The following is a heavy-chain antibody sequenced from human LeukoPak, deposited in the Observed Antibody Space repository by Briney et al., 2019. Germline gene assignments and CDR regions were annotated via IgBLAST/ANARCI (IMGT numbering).Heavy chain of an antibody. J-gene: IGHJ1*01. V-gene: IGHV3-23*01. CDR1: GFTFSSYA. Sequence: LGGSLRLSCAASGFTFSSYAMSWVRQAPGKGLEWVSAISGSGGSTYYADSVKGRFTISRDSSKNTLYLQLNSLRAEDTAVYYCAKDRNDGDYPKYFQHWGQGTLVTVSS. D-gene: IGHD4-17*01. CDR3: AKDRNDGDYPKYFQH. CDR2: ISGSGGST.